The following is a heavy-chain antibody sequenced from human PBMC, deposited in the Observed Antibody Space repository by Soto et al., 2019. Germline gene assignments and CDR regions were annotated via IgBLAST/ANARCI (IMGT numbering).Heavy chain of an antibody. V-gene: IGHV1-3*01. D-gene: IGHD2-15*01. CDR1: GYTFTSYA. CDR2: INAGNGNT. Sequence: QVQLVQYGAEVKMPGASVKVSCKASGYTFTSYAMHWVRQAPGQRLEWLGWINAGNGNTKYSQNFQGRVTTTRDTSASTAYMELSSLRSEDTAVYYCARILGYCSGGSCDYWGQGTLVTVSS. J-gene: IGHJ4*02. CDR3: ARILGYCSGGSCDY.